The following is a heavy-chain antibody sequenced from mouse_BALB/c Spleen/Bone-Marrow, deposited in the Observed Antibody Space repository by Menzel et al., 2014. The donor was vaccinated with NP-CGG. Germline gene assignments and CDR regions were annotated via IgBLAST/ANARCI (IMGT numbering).Heavy chain of an antibody. CDR1: GFNIKDYY. D-gene: IGHD1-1*01. J-gene: IGHJ2*01. V-gene: IGHV14-1*02. CDR3: ASYYGSSYDYFDY. CDR2: IDPANGNT. Sequence: VQLQQSGAELVRPGALVKLSCKASGFNIKDYYMHWVKQRPEQGLEWIGWIDPANGNTIYDPKFQGKASMTADTSSNTASLQLSSLTSEDTAVYYCASYYGSSYDYFDYWGQGTTLTASS.